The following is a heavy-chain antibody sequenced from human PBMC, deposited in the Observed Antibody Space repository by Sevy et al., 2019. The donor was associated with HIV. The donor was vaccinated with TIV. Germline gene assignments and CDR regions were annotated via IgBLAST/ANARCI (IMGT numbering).Heavy chain of an antibody. J-gene: IGHJ4*02. CDR1: GFTFAKYS. Sequence: GGSLRLSCAASGFTFAKYSMSWLRQAPGKGLEWVSTFSFGCGRINYADSVKGRFTISRDNSKNTLYLQMNSLRAEDPATYFCGREGCTAPHDYWGKGTLVTASS. D-gene: IGHD2-21*02. CDR2: FSFGCGRI. CDR3: GREGCTAPHDY. V-gene: IGHV3-23*01.